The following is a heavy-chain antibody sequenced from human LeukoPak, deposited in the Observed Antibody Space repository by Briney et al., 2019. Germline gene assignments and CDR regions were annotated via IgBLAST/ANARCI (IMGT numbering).Heavy chain of an antibody. V-gene: IGHV3-30*18. CDR1: GFTFSSYG. CDR3: AKCTTRNSHYPIDS. Sequence: GGSLRLSCAASGFTFSSYGMHWVRQAPGKGLEWVAVISYDGSNQYYADSVKGRFTISRDNSKNTLYLQMNSLRAEDTAVYYCAKCTTRNSHYPIDSWGQGTLVTVSS. CDR2: ISYDGSNQ. J-gene: IGHJ5*01. D-gene: IGHD4-17*01.